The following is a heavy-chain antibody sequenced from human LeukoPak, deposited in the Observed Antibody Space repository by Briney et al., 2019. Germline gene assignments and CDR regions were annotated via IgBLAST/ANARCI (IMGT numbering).Heavy chain of an antibody. Sequence: WIRQPPGKGLEWIGSIYYTGSTYYNSSLKSRVTISVDTSRNQFSLMLSSVTAADMAVYYCASQRRGGSSYYMDVWGKGTTVTVAS. J-gene: IGHJ6*03. D-gene: IGHD6-6*01. CDR2: IYYTGST. V-gene: IGHV4-39*01. CDR3: ASQRRGGSSYYMDV.